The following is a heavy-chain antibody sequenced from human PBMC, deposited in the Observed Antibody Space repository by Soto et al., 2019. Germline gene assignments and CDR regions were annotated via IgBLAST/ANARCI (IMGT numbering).Heavy chain of an antibody. CDR2: INPSGGST. CDR1: GYTFTGYY. J-gene: IGHJ6*02. CDR3: ARDGIGGYYDSSGYSYYGMDV. V-gene: IGHV1-46*01. Sequence: GASVKVSCKASGYTFTGYYMHWVRQAPGQGLEWMGWINPSGGSTSYAQKFQGRVTMTRDTSTSTVYMELSSLRSEDTAVYYCARDGIGGYYDSSGYSYYGMDVWGQGTTVTVSS. D-gene: IGHD3-22*01.